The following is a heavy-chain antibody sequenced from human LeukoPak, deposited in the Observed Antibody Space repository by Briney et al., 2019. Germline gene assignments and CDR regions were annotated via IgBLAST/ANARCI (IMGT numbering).Heavy chain of an antibody. CDR2: ISSSSSTI. V-gene: IGHV3-48*02. Sequence: GGSLRLSCAASGFTFSSYSMNWVRQALGKGLEWVSYISSSSSTIYYADSVKGRFTISRDNAKNSLYLQMNSLRDEDTAVYYCARDRDIVVVPTRLDYWGQGTLVTVSS. D-gene: IGHD2-2*01. CDR3: ARDRDIVVVPTRLDY. CDR1: GFTFSSYS. J-gene: IGHJ4*02.